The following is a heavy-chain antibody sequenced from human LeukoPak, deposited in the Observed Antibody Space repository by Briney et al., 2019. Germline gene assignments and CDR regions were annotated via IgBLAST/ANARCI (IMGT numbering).Heavy chain of an antibody. CDR3: ARDREGYFDY. D-gene: IGHD3-10*01. Sequence: GGSLTLSCAASGFTFSSYWMSWVRQAPGKGLEWVGNIKQDGSDNYYVDSMKGRFTISRDNAQNSLSLHMNSLTAEDTAVYYCARDREGYFDYWGQGTLVTVSS. V-gene: IGHV3-7*03. CDR2: IKQDGSDN. J-gene: IGHJ4*02. CDR1: GFTFSSYW.